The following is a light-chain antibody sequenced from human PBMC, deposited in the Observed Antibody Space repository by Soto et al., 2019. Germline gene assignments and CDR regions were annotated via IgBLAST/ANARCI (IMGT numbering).Light chain of an antibody. CDR2: KAS. CDR1: QSIGTW. CDR3: QQCDSPYT. Sequence: DLQMTQSPSTLSASVGDRVTITCRAGQSIGTWLAWYQQRPGKAPKLLIYKASSLESGVPSRFSGSGFGTEFTLTISSLQPDDAATYYCQQCDSPYTFGQGTKLEIK. V-gene: IGKV1-5*03. J-gene: IGKJ2*01.